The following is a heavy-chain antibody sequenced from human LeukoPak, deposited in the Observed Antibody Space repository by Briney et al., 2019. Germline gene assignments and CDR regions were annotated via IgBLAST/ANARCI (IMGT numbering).Heavy chain of an antibody. CDR1: GNSFTNNW. D-gene: IGHD2-2*02. J-gene: IGHJ4*02. V-gene: IGHV5-51*01. Sequence: GESLKISCKGSGNSFTNNWIAWVRQMPGKGLEWMGIINPDDSDTQYSAPFQGQVTISVDKSTSTAYLQWSSLKASDTAMYYCARQGCTTTSCHTIDYWGQGTLVTVSS. CDR3: ARQGCTTTSCHTIDY. CDR2: INPDDSDT.